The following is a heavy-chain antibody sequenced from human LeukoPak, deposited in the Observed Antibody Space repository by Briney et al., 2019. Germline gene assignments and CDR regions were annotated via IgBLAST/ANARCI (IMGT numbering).Heavy chain of an antibody. V-gene: IGHV4-59*01. CDR1: GGSISTYY. Sequence: PSETLSLTCNVSGGSISTYYWSWIRQSPGKGLEWIGNIYYIGSTNYNPSLQSRVTMSVDTSKNQFSLNLSSVTAADTAVYYCARGACRRCRDTAMVRLYGMDVWGPGLTVT. D-gene: IGHD5-18*01. CDR2: IYYIGST. CDR3: ARGACRRCRDTAMVRLYGMDV. J-gene: IGHJ6*02.